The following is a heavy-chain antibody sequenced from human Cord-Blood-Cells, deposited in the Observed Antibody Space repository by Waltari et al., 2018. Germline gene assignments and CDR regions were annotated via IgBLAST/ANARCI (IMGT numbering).Heavy chain of an antibody. CDR1: GYTFTDYY. D-gene: IGHD3-22*01. Sequence: EVQLVQSGAEVKKPGATVKISCKVSGYTFTDYYMHWVQQAPGKGLEWMGLVDPEDGETIYAEKFQGRGTITADTSTDTAYMELSSLRSEDTAVYYCATGKRDSSGYYYYYYGMDVWGQGTTVTVSS. CDR2: VDPEDGET. J-gene: IGHJ6*02. CDR3: ATGKRDSSGYYYYYYGMDV. V-gene: IGHV1-69-2*01.